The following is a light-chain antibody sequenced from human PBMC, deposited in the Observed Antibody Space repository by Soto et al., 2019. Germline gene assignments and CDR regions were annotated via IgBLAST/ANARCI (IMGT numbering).Light chain of an antibody. CDR3: QQYNNWPT. CDR1: QGIYSY. CDR2: GAS. V-gene: IGKV3-15*01. J-gene: IGKJ1*01. Sequence: TQSPSFLSASVGDRVTITCRASQGIYSYLAWYQQKPGQAPRLLIYGASTRATGIPARFSGSGSGTEFTLTISSLQSEDFAVYYCQQYNNWPTFGQGTKVEIK.